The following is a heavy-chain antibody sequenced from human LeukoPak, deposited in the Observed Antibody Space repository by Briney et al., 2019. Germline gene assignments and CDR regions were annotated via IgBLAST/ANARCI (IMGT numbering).Heavy chain of an antibody. CDR3: ACREFYSTWSDP. CDR1: GQSFTNYW. V-gene: IGHV5-51*01. D-gene: IGHD3-10*01. Sequence: NRGESLKISCKTSGQSFTNYWIGWVRQMPGKGLEWMGIIHPGGSEVLYSLAFQGQVTISADKSINTAYLHWSSLKSSDTAIYYCACREFYSTWSDPRGQGTLVTVSS. CDR2: IHPGGSEV. J-gene: IGHJ5*02.